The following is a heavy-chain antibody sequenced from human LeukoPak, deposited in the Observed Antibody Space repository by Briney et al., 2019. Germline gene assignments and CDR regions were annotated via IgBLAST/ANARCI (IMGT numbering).Heavy chain of an antibody. V-gene: IGHV3-53*01. CDR3: AMGRIVGATTPPFDY. J-gene: IGHJ4*02. D-gene: IGHD1-26*01. CDR2: IYIGGST. Sequence: PGGSLRLSCAASGFTVSSNYMSWVRQAPGKGLEWVSVIYIGGSTYYSDCVKCRFTISRDNSKNTLYLQMNSLRAEDTAVYYCAMGRIVGATTPPFDYWSQGTLVTVSS. CDR1: GFTVSSNY.